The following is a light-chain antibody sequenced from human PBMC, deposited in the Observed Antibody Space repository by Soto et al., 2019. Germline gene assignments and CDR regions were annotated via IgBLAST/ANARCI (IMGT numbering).Light chain of an antibody. CDR2: GAS. CDR3: QQYGSSQIT. J-gene: IGKJ5*01. V-gene: IGKV3-20*01. Sequence: EIVLTQSPSTLSLSPGERATLSCRASQSVGSDLAWYQQKPGQAPRLLIYGASSRATGIPDRFSGSGSGTDFTLTISRLEPEDFAVYYCQQYGSSQITFGQGTRLEIK. CDR1: QSVGSD.